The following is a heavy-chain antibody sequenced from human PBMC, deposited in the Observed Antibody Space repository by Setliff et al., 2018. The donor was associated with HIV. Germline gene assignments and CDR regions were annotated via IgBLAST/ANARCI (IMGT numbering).Heavy chain of an antibody. CDR3: ATDRTQTGINMVRGRIVDPARYPLDY. J-gene: IGHJ4*02. D-gene: IGHD3-10*01. CDR1: GGTFSSYT. V-gene: IGHV1-18*01. Sequence: ASVKVSCKASGGTFSSYTISWVRQAPGQGLEWMGGIIPNTGSTNYQQKFQGRVTMTKDTSTGTAYMELSSLRSDDTAVYYCATDRTQTGINMVRGRIVDPARYPLDYWCQGTLVTVSS. CDR2: IIPNTGST.